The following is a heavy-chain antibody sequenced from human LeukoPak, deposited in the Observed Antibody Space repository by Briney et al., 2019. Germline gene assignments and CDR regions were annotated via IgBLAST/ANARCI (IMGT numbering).Heavy chain of an antibody. D-gene: IGHD4-17*01. Sequence: SETLSLTCAVSGTPFSSYYWSWIRQSPEKGLEWIGEINHSGYTNNNPSLKSRVTMSVDTANNRFSLSLSSVTAADTAVYFCARMTTGHDYWGQGILVTVSS. CDR2: INHSGYT. J-gene: IGHJ4*02. CDR1: GTPFSSYY. CDR3: ARMTTGHDY. V-gene: IGHV4-34*01.